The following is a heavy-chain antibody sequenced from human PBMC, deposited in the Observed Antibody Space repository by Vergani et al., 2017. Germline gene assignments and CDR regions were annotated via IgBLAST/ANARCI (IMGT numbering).Heavy chain of an antibody. Sequence: QLQLQESDPGLVKPSETLPLTCTVSGGSIRSTFYYWGWIRQPPGKGLEWIGTIYYSGSTYYNPSLKSRVTISVDTSKNQFSLKLNSVTAADTAVYYCARHKEQLVPGNYYYYYYMDVWGKGTTVTVSS. CDR1: GGSIRSTFYY. CDR3: ARHKEQLVPGNYYYYYYMDV. V-gene: IGHV4-39*01. D-gene: IGHD6-13*01. J-gene: IGHJ6*03. CDR2: IYYSGST.